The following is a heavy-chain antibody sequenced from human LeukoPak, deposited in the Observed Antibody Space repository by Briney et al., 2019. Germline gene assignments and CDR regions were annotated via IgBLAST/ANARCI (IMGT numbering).Heavy chain of an antibody. CDR2: INPNSGGT. J-gene: IGHJ4*02. CDR1: GYTFTGYY. V-gene: IGHV1-2*02. Sequence: ASVKVSCKASGYTFTGYYMHWVRQAPGQGLEWMGWINPNSGGTNYAQKFQGRVTMTRDTSISTAYMELSRLRSDDTAVYYCARDLYNWNDEGYFDYWGQGTLATVSS. CDR3: ARDLYNWNDEGYFDY. D-gene: IGHD1-1*01.